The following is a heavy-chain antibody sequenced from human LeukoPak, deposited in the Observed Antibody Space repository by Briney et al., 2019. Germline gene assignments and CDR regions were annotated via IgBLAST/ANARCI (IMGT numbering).Heavy chain of an antibody. D-gene: IGHD3-22*01. CDR2: ISGSGGST. CDR1: GFTFSSYA. CDR3: AKGVTMIVVVHDAFDV. J-gene: IGHJ3*01. Sequence: GGSLRLSCAASGFTFSSYAMSWVRQAPGKGLEWVSAISGSGGSTYYADSVKGRFTISRDNSKNTLYLQMNSLRAEDTAVYYCAKGVTMIVVVHDAFDVWGQGTMVTVSS. V-gene: IGHV3-23*01.